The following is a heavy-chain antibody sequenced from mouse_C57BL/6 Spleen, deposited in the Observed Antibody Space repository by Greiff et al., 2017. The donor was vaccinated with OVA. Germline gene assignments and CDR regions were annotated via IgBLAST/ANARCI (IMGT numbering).Heavy chain of an antibody. V-gene: IGHV1-76*01. D-gene: IGHD3-2*01. CDR1: GYTFTDYY. CDR2: IYPGSGNT. J-gene: IGHJ4*01. Sequence: QVQLKESGAELVRPGASVKLSCKASGYTFTDYYINWVKQRPGQGLEWIARIYPGSGNTYYNEKFKGKATLTAEKSSSTAYMQLSSLTSEDSAVYFCAIDSYYAMDYWGQGTSVTVSS. CDR3: AIDSYYAMDY.